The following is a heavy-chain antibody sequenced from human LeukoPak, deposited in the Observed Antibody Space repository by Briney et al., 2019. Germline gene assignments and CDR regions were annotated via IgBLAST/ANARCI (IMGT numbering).Heavy chain of an antibody. CDR2: IYYSGST. D-gene: IGHD3-10*01. J-gene: IGHJ4*02. Sequence: SETLSLTCAVYGGPFSGYYWSWIRQPPGKGLEWIGYIYYSGSTNYNPSLKSRVTISVDTSKNQFSLKLSSVTAADTAVYYCAREHGAYFDYWGQGTLVTVSS. V-gene: IGHV4-59*01. CDR3: AREHGAYFDY. CDR1: GGPFSGYY.